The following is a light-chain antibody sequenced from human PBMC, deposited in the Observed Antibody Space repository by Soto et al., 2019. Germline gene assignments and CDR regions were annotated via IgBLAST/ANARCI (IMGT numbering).Light chain of an antibody. CDR1: QSISTW. CDR2: KAS. Sequence: DIQMTQSPSTLSASVGDRVTITCRASQSISTWLAWYQQEPGKAPKLLIHKASSLQSGVPSRFSGSGSGTDFTLTITSMQTAHFANYYCQQYNSYSPTFGQGTKVDIK. V-gene: IGKV1-5*03. J-gene: IGKJ1*01. CDR3: QQYNSYSPT.